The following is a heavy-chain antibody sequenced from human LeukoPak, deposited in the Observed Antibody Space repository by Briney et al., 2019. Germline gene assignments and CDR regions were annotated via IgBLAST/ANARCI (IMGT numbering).Heavy chain of an antibody. CDR3: ARGRSFGFDFDS. CDR1: GVSNNTCCYY. Sequence: ETSETLSLTCAVSGVSNNTCCYYWTWIRQPPGKGLEWIGYKYYSGSTRYNSSLRSRLSLSLDTSNNQFSLKLSSVTAADTAVYYCARGRSFGFDFDSWGQGTLVIVSS. V-gene: IGHV4-61*01. CDR2: KYYSGST. J-gene: IGHJ4*02. D-gene: IGHD3-3*02.